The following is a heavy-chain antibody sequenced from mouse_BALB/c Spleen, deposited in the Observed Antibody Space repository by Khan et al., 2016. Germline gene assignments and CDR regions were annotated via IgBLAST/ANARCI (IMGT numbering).Heavy chain of an antibody. V-gene: IGHV3-8*02. J-gene: IGHJ3*01. D-gene: IGHD1-2*01. CDR3: ATWDYYCSAFAY. CDR1: GDSITSGH. Sequence: EVQLQESGPSLAKPSQTLSLTCSATGDSITSGHWNWIRKFPGNKFDFMGYISHSGDSYYNPSLKSRISISRDTSKNQYYLQSNSVTTEDPATYYFATWDYYCSAFAYWGQATLVTVSA. CDR2: ISHSGDS.